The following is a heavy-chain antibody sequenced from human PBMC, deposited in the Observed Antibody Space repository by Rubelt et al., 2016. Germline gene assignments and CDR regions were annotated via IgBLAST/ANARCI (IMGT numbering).Heavy chain of an antibody. V-gene: IGHV4-39*01. D-gene: IGHD3-10*01. J-gene: IGHJ5*02. CDR3: AGHMVRGVIMSWFDP. CDR2: IYYSGGT. Sequence: QLQLQESGPGLVKPSETLSLTCTVSGGSIGNSGYSWGWIRQPPGKGLEWIGSIYYSGGTYYNPSLKSRVTITVDTSKNQATLESGSVTAADTAVYYCAGHMVRGVIMSWFDPWGQGTLVTVSS. CDR1: GGSIGNSGYS.